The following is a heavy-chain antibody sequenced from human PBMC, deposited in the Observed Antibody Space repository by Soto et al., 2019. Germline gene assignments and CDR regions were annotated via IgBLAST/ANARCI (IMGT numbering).Heavy chain of an antibody. D-gene: IGHD6-19*01. CDR3: ARDQGIAVAVFDY. CDR2: IYYSGTT. Sequence: QVQLQESGPGLVKPSETLSLSCSVSGGSVTSGSYYGSWIRQPPGKGLEWIGYIYYSGTTNYNPSLKSRVTISVDTSKNQISLKLSSVTAADTAVYYCARDQGIAVAVFDYWGQGTLVTVSS. V-gene: IGHV4-61*01. J-gene: IGHJ4*02. CDR1: GGSVTSGSYY.